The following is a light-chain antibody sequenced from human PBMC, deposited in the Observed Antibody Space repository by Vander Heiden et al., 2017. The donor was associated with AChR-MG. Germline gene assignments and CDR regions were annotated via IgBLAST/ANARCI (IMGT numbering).Light chain of an antibody. V-gene: IGKV1-39*01. CDR2: EAT. Sequence: DIQMTQSPSSLSASVGDRVTITCRAGQTINSDLNWYQHKPGKAPKLLISEATTLQSGVPSRFSDSGSGTEFTLTISSLQPEDLATYYCQQSATTPLTFGPGTKVDI. J-gene: IGKJ3*01. CDR1: QTINSD. CDR3: QQSATTPLT.